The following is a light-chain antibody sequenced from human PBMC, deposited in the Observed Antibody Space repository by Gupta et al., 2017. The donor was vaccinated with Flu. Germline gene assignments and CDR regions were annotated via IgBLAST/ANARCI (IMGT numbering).Light chain of an antibody. V-gene: IGKV3-15*01. CDR3: QQYDNWPPWT. CDR1: QTVRSS. CDR2: GAS. Sequence: ATLSVSPGESVTLSCRASQTVRSSLAWYQHKPGQAPRLLIYGASTRATGIPAKFSGGGSGTEXTLTISXRQSEDFAVYYCQQYDNWPPWTFGXGTKVDIK. J-gene: IGKJ1*01.